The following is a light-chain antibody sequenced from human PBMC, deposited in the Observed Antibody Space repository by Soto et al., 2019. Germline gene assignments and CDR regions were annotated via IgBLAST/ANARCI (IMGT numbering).Light chain of an antibody. Sequence: QSALTQPASVSGSPGQSITISCTGTSSDVGGNIHVSWYQQYPGKAPKLMIYDVSSRPSGVSTRFSGSKSGNTASLTISGLRSEDEADYYCSSYTSSTTYVFGAGTKLTVL. J-gene: IGLJ1*01. V-gene: IGLV2-14*01. CDR3: SSYTSSTTYV. CDR1: SSDVGGNIH. CDR2: DVS.